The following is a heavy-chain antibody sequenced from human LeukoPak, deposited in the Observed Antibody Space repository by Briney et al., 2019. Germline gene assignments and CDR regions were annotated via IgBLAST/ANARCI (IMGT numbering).Heavy chain of an antibody. Sequence: PGASLRLSCAASGFTFSSYAMSWVRQAPGKGLEWVSAISGSGGSTYYADSVKGRFTISRDNSKNTLYLQMNSLRAEDTAVYYCAKGSGMGYIVVVTSWFDPWGQGTLVTVSS. J-gene: IGHJ5*02. D-gene: IGHD2-21*02. CDR1: GFTFSSYA. CDR2: ISGSGGST. V-gene: IGHV3-23*01. CDR3: AKGSGMGYIVVVTSWFDP.